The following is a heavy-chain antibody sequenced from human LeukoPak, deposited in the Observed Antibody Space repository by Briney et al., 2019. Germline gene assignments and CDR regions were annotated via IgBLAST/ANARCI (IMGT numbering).Heavy chain of an antibody. J-gene: IGHJ5*02. V-gene: IGHV3-7*01. CDR2: IKQDGSEK. CDR1: GFTFGRYW. D-gene: IGHD2-8*02. CDR3: ARYALITGSRWLEP. Sequence: ESLSLFCAASGFTFGRYWMSWVHQAPGKGLELVAHIKQDGSEKYYVDSVRGRFIISRDNANNSLYLQMSSLRGEDTAIYDCARYALITGSRWLEPWGQGTLVTVSS.